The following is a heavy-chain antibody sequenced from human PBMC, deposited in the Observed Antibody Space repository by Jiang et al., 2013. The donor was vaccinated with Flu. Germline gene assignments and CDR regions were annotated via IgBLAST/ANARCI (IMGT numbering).Heavy chain of an antibody. Sequence: QLLESGGGLVQPGGSLRLSCAASGFTFSSYAMNWVRQAPGKGLEWVSAISTSGGTSYYADSVKGRFTISRDNSKNTLYLQMNSLRAEDTAVYYCARQWEYYYDSSGYYYFDYWGQGTLVTVSS. CDR1: GFTFSSYA. CDR2: ISTSGGTS. CDR3: ARQWEYYYDSSGYYYFDY. D-gene: IGHD3-22*01. J-gene: IGHJ4*02. V-gene: IGHV3-23*01.